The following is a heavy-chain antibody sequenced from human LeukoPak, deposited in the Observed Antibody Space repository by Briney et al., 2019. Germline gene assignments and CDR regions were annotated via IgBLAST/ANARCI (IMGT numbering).Heavy chain of an antibody. CDR1: GGSISSGGYY. J-gene: IGHJ5*02. CDR2: IYYSGST. D-gene: IGHD4-17*01. CDR3: ARGVPDYGPTWWFDP. Sequence: PSLTLSLTCTVSGGSISSGGYYWSWIRQHPGKGLEWIGYIYYSGSTYYNPSLKSRVTISVDTSKNQFSLKLSSVTAADTAVYYCARGVPDYGPTWWFDPWGQGTLVTVSS. V-gene: IGHV4-31*03.